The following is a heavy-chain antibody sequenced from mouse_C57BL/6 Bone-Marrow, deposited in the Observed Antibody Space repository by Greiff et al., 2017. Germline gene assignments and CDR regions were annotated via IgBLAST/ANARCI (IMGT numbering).Heavy chain of an antibody. V-gene: IGHV1-69*01. D-gene: IGHD1-1*01. CDR3: ARDGYYGSSWYFDV. CDR2: IDPSDSYT. Sequence: QVQLQPPGAELVMPGASVKLSCKASGYTFTSYWMHWVKQRPGQGLEWIGEIDPSDSYTNYNQKFKGKSTLTVDKSSSTAYLQLSSLTSEDSAVYYCARDGYYGSSWYFDVWGTGTTVTVSS. J-gene: IGHJ1*03. CDR1: GYTFTSYW.